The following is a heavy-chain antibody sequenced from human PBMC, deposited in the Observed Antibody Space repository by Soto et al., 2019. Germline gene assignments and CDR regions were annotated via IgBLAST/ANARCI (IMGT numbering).Heavy chain of an antibody. CDR2: IKQDGSEK. CDR3: ARVGREVIGMDV. D-gene: IGHD1-26*01. CDR1: GFTSGNYA. J-gene: IGHJ6*02. V-gene: IGHV3-7*01. Sequence: GGSLRLSCSISGFTSGNYAMNWVRQAPGKGLEWVAKIKQDGSEKYYEDSVKGRFTISRDNAKNSLYLQMNSLRAEDTAVYYCARVGREVIGMDVWGQGTTVTVSS.